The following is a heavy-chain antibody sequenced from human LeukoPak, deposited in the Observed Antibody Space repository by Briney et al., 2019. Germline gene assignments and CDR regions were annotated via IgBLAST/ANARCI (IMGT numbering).Heavy chain of an antibody. CDR2: INTDGTVT. D-gene: IGHD6-19*01. V-gene: IGHV3-74*01. CDR1: GFTFSKYW. J-gene: IGHJ4*02. Sequence: QSGGSLILSCAASGFTFSKYWMLWVRQAPGKGLESVSRINTDGTVTTYADSVKGRFTVSGDNADNTMFLQMNSVRDEDTAVYYCATKQWLAPPPDSWGQGTPVTVSS. CDR3: ATKQWLAPPPDS.